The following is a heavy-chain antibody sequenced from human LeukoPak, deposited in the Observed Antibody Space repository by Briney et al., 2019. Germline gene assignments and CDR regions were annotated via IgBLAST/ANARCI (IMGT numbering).Heavy chain of an antibody. V-gene: IGHV4-34*01. J-gene: IGHJ4*02. D-gene: IGHD1-7*01. CDR1: GGSFSGYY. Sequence: SETLSLTCAVYGGSFSGYYWSWIRQPPGKGLEWIGEINHSGSTNYNPSLKSRVTISVDTSKNQFSLQLDSVTPEDTAVYYCASGNYHFDYWGQGILVTVSS. CDR2: INHSGST. CDR3: ASGNYHFDY.